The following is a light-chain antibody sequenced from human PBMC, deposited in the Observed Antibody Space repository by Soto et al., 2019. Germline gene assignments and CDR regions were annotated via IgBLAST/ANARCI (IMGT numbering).Light chain of an antibody. CDR2: GAS. Sequence: EIVLTQSPGTLSLSPGERATLSCRASQSVSSSYLAWYQQKPGQAPRLLIYGASSRATGIPDRFSGSGSGTDFTLTISRLEPEDFAVYYCQQYGLTFGGGTKVEIE. J-gene: IGKJ4*01. CDR1: QSVSSSY. CDR3: QQYGLT. V-gene: IGKV3-20*01.